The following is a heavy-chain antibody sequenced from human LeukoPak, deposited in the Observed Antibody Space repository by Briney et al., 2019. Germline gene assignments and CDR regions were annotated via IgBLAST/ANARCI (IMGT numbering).Heavy chain of an antibody. V-gene: IGHV4-59*08. CDR2: IYYSGST. Sequence: SETLSLTCTVSGGSISSYYWSWIRQPPGKGLEWIGYIYYSGSTNYNPSLKSRVTISVDTSKNQFSLKLSSVTAADTAVYYCARVSYYYDSSGTFDYWGQGTLVTVSS. CDR3: ARVSYYYDSSGTFDY. J-gene: IGHJ4*02. CDR1: GGSISSYY. D-gene: IGHD3-22*01.